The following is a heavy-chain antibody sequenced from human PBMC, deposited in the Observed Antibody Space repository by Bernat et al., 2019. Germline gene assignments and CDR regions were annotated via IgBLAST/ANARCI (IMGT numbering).Heavy chain of an antibody. CDR1: GFTFSSYW. Sequence: EVQLVESGGGLVQPGGSLRLSCAASGFTFSSYWMHWVRQAPGKGLVWVSRINSDGSSTSYADSVEGRFTISRDNAQNTLYLQMNSLRAEDTAVYYCARSDFSSSWTNYYYYGMVVWGQGTTVTVSS. CDR2: INSDGSST. D-gene: IGHD6-13*01. J-gene: IGHJ6*02. CDR3: ARSDFSSSWTNYYYYGMVV. V-gene: IGHV3-74*01.